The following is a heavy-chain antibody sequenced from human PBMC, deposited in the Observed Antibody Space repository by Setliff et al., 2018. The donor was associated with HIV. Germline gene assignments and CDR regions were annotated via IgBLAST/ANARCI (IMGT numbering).Heavy chain of an antibody. CDR3: ARLQNGYNYVKDY. Sequence: PGESLKISCKGSGYSFPTYWIAWVRQMPGKGLEWMGVIYPDESDSRYSPSFRGQVTISADKSISTAYLQWSSLKASDTAMYYCARLQNGYNYVKDYWGQGTLVTVSS. CDR2: IYPDESDS. J-gene: IGHJ4*02. CDR1: GYSFPTYW. D-gene: IGHD5-12*01. V-gene: IGHV5-51*01.